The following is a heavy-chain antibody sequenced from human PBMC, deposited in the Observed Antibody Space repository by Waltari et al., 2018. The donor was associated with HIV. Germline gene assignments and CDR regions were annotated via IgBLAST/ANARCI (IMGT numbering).Heavy chain of an antibody. Sequence: NSAAWNWIRQSPSRGLEWLGRTYYRSKWYNDYAVSVKSRITINPDTSKNQFSLQLNSVTPEDTAVYYCARDLGAAGTLRSGWFDPWGQGTLVTVSS. CDR1: NSAA. D-gene: IGHD6-13*01. V-gene: IGHV6-1*01. J-gene: IGHJ5*02. CDR3: ARDLGAAGTLRSGWFDP. CDR2: TYYRSKWYN.